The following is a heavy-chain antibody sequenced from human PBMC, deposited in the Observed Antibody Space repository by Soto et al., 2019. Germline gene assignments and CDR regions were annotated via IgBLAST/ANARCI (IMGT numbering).Heavy chain of an antibody. CDR3: ASGQPSAVTWFEP. D-gene: IGHD4-17*01. CDR1: GASIRSGGYS. CDR2: IYASGST. Sequence: QLQLQESGSGLVKPSQTLSLTCTVSGASIRSGGYSWSWIRLSPGRGLEWIGYIYASGSTSFNPSLRRRVTLSVAVSLNQFSLQLTAVTAADTAVYYCASGQPSAVTWFEPWGPGTLVTVSS. V-gene: IGHV4-30-2*06. J-gene: IGHJ5*02.